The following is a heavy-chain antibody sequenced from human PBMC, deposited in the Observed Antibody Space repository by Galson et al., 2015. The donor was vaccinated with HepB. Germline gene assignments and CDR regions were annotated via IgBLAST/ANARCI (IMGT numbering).Heavy chain of an antibody. J-gene: IGHJ4*02. CDR2: IRSKANSYAT. CDR1: GFTFSGSA. Sequence: SLRLSCAASGFTFSGSAMYWVRLASGKGLEWVGRIRSKANSYATAYAASVKGRFTISRDDSKNTAYLQMNSLKTEDTAVYYCTRLGDLSGYSSRWGQGTLVTVSS. D-gene: IGHD6-13*01. CDR3: TRLGDLSGYSSR. V-gene: IGHV3-73*01.